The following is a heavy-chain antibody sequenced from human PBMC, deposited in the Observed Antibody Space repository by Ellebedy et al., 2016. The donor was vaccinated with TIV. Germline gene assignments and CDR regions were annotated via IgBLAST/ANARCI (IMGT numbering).Heavy chain of an antibody. Sequence: SLKISCVASGFTFDDYAIHWVRQSPGKGLEWVSSISRNSGTVGYADSVKGRFTISRDNAKNSLYLQMNSLRPEDTALYYCAKAPDAWELPDYWGQGALVTVSS. V-gene: IGHV3-9*01. CDR2: ISRNSGTV. J-gene: IGHJ4*02. D-gene: IGHD1-26*01. CDR1: GFTFDDYA. CDR3: AKAPDAWELPDY.